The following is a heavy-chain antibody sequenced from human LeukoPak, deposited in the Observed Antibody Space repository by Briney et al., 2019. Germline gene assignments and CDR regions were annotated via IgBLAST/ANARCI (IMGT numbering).Heavy chain of an antibody. CDR3: ARDTFYDSSGYSPYYFDY. J-gene: IGHJ4*02. V-gene: IGHV4-34*01. D-gene: IGHD3-22*01. Sequence: PSETLSLTCAVYGGSFSGYYWSWIRQPPGKGLEWIGEINHSGSTNYNPSLKSRVTISVDTSKNQFSLKLSSVTAADTAVYYCARDTFYDSSGYSPYYFDYWGQGTLVTVSS. CDR2: INHSGST. CDR1: GGSFSGYY.